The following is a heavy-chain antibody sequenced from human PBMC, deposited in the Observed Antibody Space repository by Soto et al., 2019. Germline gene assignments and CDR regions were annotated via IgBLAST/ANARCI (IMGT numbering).Heavy chain of an antibody. D-gene: IGHD1-20*01. CDR3: VTGRPTHWYA. V-gene: IGHV3-13*01. Sequence: PGGSLRLSCAGSGFTFSSFDMHWVRQATGKGLEWVSGIGGVGDTYYPDSVKGRFTISRENAKNSLYLQMNSLTAGDTAVYYCVTGRPTHWYAWGQGTLVTVSS. CDR1: GFTFSSFD. CDR2: IGGVGDT. J-gene: IGHJ5*02.